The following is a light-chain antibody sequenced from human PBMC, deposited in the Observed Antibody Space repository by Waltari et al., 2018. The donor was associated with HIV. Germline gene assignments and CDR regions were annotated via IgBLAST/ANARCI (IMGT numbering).Light chain of an antibody. CDR2: WAS. CDR1: QSVFSSPKNKSY. V-gene: IGKV4-1*01. CDR3: HQSYSNPVT. J-gene: IGKJ4*01. Sequence: DIVMTQSPDSLALSLGERTTITCKSSQSVFSSPKNKSYLTWYQQRPGLPPKVLIYWASTRESGVPDRFSGSGSGTDFTLTISNLQAEDVALYYCHQSYSNPVTFGGGTRVAIK.